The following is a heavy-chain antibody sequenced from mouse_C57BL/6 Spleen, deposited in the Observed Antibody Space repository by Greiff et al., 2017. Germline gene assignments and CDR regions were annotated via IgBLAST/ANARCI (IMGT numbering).Heavy chain of an antibody. V-gene: IGHV14-1*01. CDR1: GLNIKDYY. CDR3: TPITTVVGRYFDV. D-gene: IGHD1-1*01. Sequence: EVKVVESGAELVRPGASVKLFCTASGLNIKDYYMHGVKRRPEQGLEWIGRIDPEDGDTEYAPKFQGKATMTADTSSNTAYLQLSSLTSEDTAVYYCTPITTVVGRYFDVWGTGTTVTVSS. J-gene: IGHJ1*03. CDR2: IDPEDGDT.